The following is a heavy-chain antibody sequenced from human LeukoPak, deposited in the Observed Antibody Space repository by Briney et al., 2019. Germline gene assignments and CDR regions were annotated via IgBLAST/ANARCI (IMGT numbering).Heavy chain of an antibody. CDR2: INQDGSEK. CDR3: ARRCNSISCYKY. V-gene: IGHV3-7*03. J-gene: IGHJ4*02. D-gene: IGHD2-2*02. Sequence: GGSLRLSCAASGSTFSTYWMSWVRQAPGKGLEWVANINQDGSEKYYVDSVRGRFTISRDNAKNLMYLQMNSLRAEDTAVYYCARRCNSISCYKYWGQGTLVTVSS. CDR1: GSTFSTYW.